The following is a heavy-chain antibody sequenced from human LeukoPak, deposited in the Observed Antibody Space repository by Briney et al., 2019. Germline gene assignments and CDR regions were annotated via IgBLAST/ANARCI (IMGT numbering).Heavy chain of an antibody. CDR3: ARDPSNTSGRYIYFDS. Sequence: ASVKVSCKASGYTFTRYAIRWVRQAPGQGLEWMGWISTYNGDTNYAQNLQGRVTMTRDTSTSTAYMELRSLRSDDTAVYYCARDPSNTSGRYIYFDSWSQGTLVTVSS. CDR1: GYTFTRYA. CDR2: ISTYNGDT. J-gene: IGHJ4*02. V-gene: IGHV1-18*04. D-gene: IGHD6-19*01.